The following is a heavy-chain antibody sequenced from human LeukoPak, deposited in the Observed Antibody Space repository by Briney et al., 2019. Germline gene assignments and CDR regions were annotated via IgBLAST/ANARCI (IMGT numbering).Heavy chain of an antibody. CDR1: GGSISSSNW. CDR2: IYHSGST. Sequence: SGTLSLTCAVSGGSISSSNWWSWVRQPPGKGLEWIGEIYHSGSTNYNPSLKSRVTISVDTSKNQFSLKVSSVTAADTAVYYCARVAAYYDFWSGYSGRFDPWGQGTLVTVSS. D-gene: IGHD3-3*01. J-gene: IGHJ5*02. V-gene: IGHV4-4*02. CDR3: ARVAAYYDFWSGYSGRFDP.